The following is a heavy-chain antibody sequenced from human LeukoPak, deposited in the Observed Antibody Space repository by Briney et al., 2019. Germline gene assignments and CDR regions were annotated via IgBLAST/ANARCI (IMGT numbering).Heavy chain of an antibody. CDR1: GGSFSGYY. Sequence: PSETLSLTCAVYGGSFSGYYWSWIRQPPGKGLEWIGEINHSGSTNYNPSLKSRVTISVDTSTNQFSLQLSSVTAADTAVYYCARSMVRTYYYYMDVWGKGTMVTVSS. D-gene: IGHD3-10*01. CDR3: ARSMVRTYYYYMDV. CDR2: INHSGST. J-gene: IGHJ6*03. V-gene: IGHV4-34*01.